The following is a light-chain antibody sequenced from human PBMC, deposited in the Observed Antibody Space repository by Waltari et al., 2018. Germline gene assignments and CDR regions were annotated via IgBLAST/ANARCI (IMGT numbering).Light chain of an antibody. CDR1: SGSIASNY. J-gene: IGLJ2*01. CDR2: EDN. CDR3: QSYDSSNVV. V-gene: IGLV6-57*03. Sequence: NFMLTQPHSVSESPGQTVTISCTRSSGSIASNYLQWYQQRPGSAPTTVIYEDNQRPSGVHDRFSGSIDSSSNSASLTISGLKTEDEADYYCQSYDSSNVVFGGGTKLTVL.